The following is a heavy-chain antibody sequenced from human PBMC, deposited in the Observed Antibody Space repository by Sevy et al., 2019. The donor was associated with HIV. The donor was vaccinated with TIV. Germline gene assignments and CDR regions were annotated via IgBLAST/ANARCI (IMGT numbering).Heavy chain of an antibody. V-gene: IGHV1-18*01. CDR2: ISAYNGNT. D-gene: IGHD3-22*01. Sequence: ASVKVSCKASGYTFTSYGISWVRQAPGQGLEWMGWISAYNGNTNYAQKLQGRVTMTTDTSTSTAYMELRSLRSDDTAVYYSARDGWTYYYDSSGPTSYYYYGMDVWGQGTTVTVSS. CDR3: ARDGWTYYYDSSGPTSYYYYGMDV. J-gene: IGHJ6*02. CDR1: GYTFTSYG.